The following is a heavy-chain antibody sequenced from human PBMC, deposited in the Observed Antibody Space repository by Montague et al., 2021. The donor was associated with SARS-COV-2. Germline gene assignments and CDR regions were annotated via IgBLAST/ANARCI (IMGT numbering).Heavy chain of an antibody. J-gene: IGHJ4*02. CDR1: GVSITSTSW. D-gene: IGHD4-11*01. CDR3: AGKVLTVPADY. V-gene: IGHV4-4*02. CDR2: ISYGGIA. Sequence: SETLSLTCAVSGVSITSTSWWSLVRQPPGKGLEWIREISYGGIATXNPXLKSRATISMDRSRNLFSLKLSSVTAADTAIYYCAGKVLTVPADYWGQGTLVTVS.